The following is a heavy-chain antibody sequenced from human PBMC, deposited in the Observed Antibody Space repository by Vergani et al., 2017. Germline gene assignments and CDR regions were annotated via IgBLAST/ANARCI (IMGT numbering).Heavy chain of an antibody. V-gene: IGHV1-2*02. CDR2: INPNSGGT. J-gene: IGHJ4*02. CDR1: GYTFTGYY. Sequence: QVQLVQSGAEVKKPGASVKVSCKASGYTFTGYYMHWVRQAPGQGLEWMGWINPNSGGTNYAQKFQGRVTMTRDTSISTAYMELSRLRSHDTAVYYCARAVAGYSSGWYVSSYWGQGTLVTVSS. CDR3: ARAVAGYSSGWYVSSY. D-gene: IGHD6-19*01.